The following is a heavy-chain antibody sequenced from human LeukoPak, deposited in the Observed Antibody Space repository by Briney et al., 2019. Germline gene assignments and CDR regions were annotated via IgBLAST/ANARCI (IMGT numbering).Heavy chain of an antibody. CDR1: GFTFSSYA. Sequence: GGSLRLSCAASGFTFSSYAMHWVRQAPGKGLEWVTVISYDGSAKYYSDSVKGRFTVSRDNSKNTLYLQMSSLRAEDTALYYCARTFWDKSNGYDYYFDYWGQGSLVTVSS. D-gene: IGHD5-12*01. CDR3: ARTFWDKSNGYDYYFDY. J-gene: IGHJ4*02. CDR2: ISYDGSAK. V-gene: IGHV3-30*04.